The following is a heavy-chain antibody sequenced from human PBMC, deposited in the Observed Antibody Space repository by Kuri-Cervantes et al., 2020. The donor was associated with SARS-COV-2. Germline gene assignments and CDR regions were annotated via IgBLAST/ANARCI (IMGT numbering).Heavy chain of an antibody. D-gene: IGHD5-18*01. CDR1: GFTFGDYA. Sequence: GGSLRLSCTASGFTFGDYAMSWFRQAPGKGLEWVGFIRSKAYGGTTEYAASVKGRFTISRDDSKSIAYLQMNSLKTEDTAVYYCAKGADTAMVFGVTQFDYWGQGTLVTVSS. CDR2: IRSKAYGGTT. V-gene: IGHV3-49*03. CDR3: AKGADTAMVFGVTQFDY. J-gene: IGHJ4*02.